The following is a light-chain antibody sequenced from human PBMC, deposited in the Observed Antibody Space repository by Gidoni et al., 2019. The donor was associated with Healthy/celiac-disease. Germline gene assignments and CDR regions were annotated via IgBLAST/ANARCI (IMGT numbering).Light chain of an antibody. Sequence: DIQITQSPSSLSASVGDRVTIPCRASQSISSYLHWYQQKPWKAPKLLIYAASSLQSGVPSMFSGSGSGTYFTLTIISLQPEDFATYYCQQSYSTLYTFGQGTKLEIK. CDR1: QSISSY. V-gene: IGKV1-39*01. CDR2: AAS. CDR3: QQSYSTLYT. J-gene: IGKJ2*01.